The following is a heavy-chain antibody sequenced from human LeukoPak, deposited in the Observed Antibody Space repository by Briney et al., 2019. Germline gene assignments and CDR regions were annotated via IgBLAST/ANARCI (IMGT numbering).Heavy chain of an antibody. CDR2: IIPIFGTA. V-gene: IGHV1-69*13. CDR1: GGTFSSYA. CDR3: ARWAYYYDSSGYYFDY. D-gene: IGHD3-22*01. Sequence: SVKVSCKASGGTFSSYAISWVRQAPGQGLEWMGGIIPIFGTANYAQKFQGRVTVTADESTSTAYMELSGLRSEDTAVYYCARWAYYYDSSGYYFDYWGQGTLVTVSS. J-gene: IGHJ4*02.